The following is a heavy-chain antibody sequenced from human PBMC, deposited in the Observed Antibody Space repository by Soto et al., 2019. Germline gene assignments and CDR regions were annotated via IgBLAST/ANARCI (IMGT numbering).Heavy chain of an antibody. CDR2: IYHTGST. V-gene: IGHV4-4*02. CDR3: AGAPLTKPDAFDV. CDR1: GVSISSDNR. J-gene: IGHJ3*01. Sequence: PSETLSLTCTISGVSISSDNRWNLVRQPPGKGLEWIGEIYHTGSTICNPSLKSRVAISVDKSQSQFSLRLLSVTAADTAIYYCAGAPLTKPDAFDVSGPGRMVT.